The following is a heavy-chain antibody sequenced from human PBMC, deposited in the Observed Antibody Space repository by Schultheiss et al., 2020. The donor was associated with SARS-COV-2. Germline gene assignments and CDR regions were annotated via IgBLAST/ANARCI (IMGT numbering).Heavy chain of an antibody. D-gene: IGHD6-13*01. V-gene: IGHV1-8*01. CDR3: ASFFYSSSWYGIHYYYGMDV. CDR2: MNPNSGNT. J-gene: IGHJ6*02. Sequence: ASVKVSCKASGYPFTSYDINWVRQATGQGLEWMGWMNPNSGNTGYAQKFQGRVTMTRNTSISTAYMELSSLRSEDTAVYYCASFFYSSSWYGIHYYYGMDVWGQGTTVTVAS. CDR1: GYPFTSYD.